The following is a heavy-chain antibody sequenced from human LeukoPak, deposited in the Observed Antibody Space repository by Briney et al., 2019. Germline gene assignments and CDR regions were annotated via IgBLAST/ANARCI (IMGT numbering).Heavy chain of an antibody. CDR2: IIPIFGTA. Sequence: SVKVSCKASGGTFSSYAISWVRQAPGQGLEWMGGIIPIFGTANYAQKFQGRVTITADESTSTAYMELSSLRSEDTAAYYCAREYYYDSSGYPPGFWFDPWGQGTLVTVSS. CDR3: AREYYYDSSGYPPGFWFDP. D-gene: IGHD3-22*01. V-gene: IGHV1-69*01. J-gene: IGHJ5*02. CDR1: GGTFSSYA.